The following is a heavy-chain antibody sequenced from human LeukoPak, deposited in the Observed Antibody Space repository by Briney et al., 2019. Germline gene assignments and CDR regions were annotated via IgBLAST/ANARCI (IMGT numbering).Heavy chain of an antibody. CDR1: GFTFSSYG. V-gene: IGHV3-30*18. CDR2: ISYDGSNK. Sequence: PGGSLRLSCAASGFTFSSYGMHWVRQAPGKGLEWVALISYDGSNKYYADSVKGRFTISRDNSKNTLYLQMNSLRAEDTAVYYCAKGVDLGYSSSWYKSDWFDPWGQGTLVTVSS. D-gene: IGHD6-13*01. J-gene: IGHJ5*02. CDR3: AKGVDLGYSSSWYKSDWFDP.